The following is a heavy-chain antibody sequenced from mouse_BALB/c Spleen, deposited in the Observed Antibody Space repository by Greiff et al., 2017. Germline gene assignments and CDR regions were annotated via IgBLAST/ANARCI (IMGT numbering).Heavy chain of an antibody. V-gene: IGHV1S34*01. D-gene: IGHD2-4*01. CDR1: GYSFTGYY. CDR3: AREGAYYDYDGGFAY. Sequence: LVKTGASVKISCKASGYSFTGYYMHWVKQSHGKSLEWIGYISCYNGATSYNQKFKGKATFTVDTSSSTAYMQFNSLTSEDSEVYYCAREGAYYDYDGGFAYWGQGTLVTVSA. J-gene: IGHJ3*01. CDR2: ISCYNGAT.